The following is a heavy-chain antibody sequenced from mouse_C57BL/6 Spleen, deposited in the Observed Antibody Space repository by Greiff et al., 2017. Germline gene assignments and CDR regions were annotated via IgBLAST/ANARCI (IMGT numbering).Heavy chain of an antibody. J-gene: IGHJ4*01. D-gene: IGHD1-1*01. CDR2: IDPSDSYT. Sequence: QVQLQQSGAELVKPGASVKLSCKASGYTFTSYWMQWVKQRPGQGLEWIGEIDPSDSYTNYNQKFKGKATLTVDTSSSTAYMQLSSLTSEDSAVYYCARTVYYGSSPYAMDYWGQGTSVTVAS. CDR3: ARTVYYGSSPYAMDY. CDR1: GYTFTSYW. V-gene: IGHV1-50*01.